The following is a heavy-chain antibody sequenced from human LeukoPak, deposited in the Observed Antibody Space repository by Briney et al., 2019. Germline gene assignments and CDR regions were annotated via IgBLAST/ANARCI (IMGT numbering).Heavy chain of an antibody. CDR1: GGSISSGSYY. J-gene: IGHJ4*02. CDR2: IYTSGRT. Sequence: PSQTLSLTCTVSGGSISSGSYYCSWIRQPAGRGLEWIGRIYTSGRTNYNPSLKSRVTISVDTSKNLFSRKLSSVTAADTAVYYCAREYYYDSSGSPGVDYWGQGTLLTVSS. D-gene: IGHD3-22*01. CDR3: AREYYYDSSGSPGVDY. V-gene: IGHV4-61*02.